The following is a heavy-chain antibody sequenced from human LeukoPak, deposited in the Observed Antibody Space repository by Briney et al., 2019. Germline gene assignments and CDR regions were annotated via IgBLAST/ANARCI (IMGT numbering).Heavy chain of an antibody. CDR3: TRGAAGFDY. Sequence: GGSLRLSCAASGFTFSTYDMHWVRQATGKGLEWVSGMGKTAGDTYYSGSVKGRFTISRENAKNSVYLEMNSLRAGDTAVYYCTRGAAGFDYWGRGTLVTVSS. D-gene: IGHD6-13*01. CDR2: MGKTAGDT. CDR1: GFTFSTYD. J-gene: IGHJ2*01. V-gene: IGHV3-13*04.